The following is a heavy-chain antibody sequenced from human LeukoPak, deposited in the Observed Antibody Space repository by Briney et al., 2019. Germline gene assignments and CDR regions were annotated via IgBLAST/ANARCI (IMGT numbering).Heavy chain of an antibody. D-gene: IGHD3-10*01. Sequence: GGSLRLSCAASGFTFSDYYMSWIRQAPGKGLEWVSYISSSGRTIYYADSVKGRFTIPRHNANNSLYLQRNSLRAEATAVYYCACGGGHFDYWGQGTLVTVSS. CDR2: ISSSGRTI. V-gene: IGHV3-11*01. CDR1: GFTFSDYY. J-gene: IGHJ4*02. CDR3: ACGGGHFDY.